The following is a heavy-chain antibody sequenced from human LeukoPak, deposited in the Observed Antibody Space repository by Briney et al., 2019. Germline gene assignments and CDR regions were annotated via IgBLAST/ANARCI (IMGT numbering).Heavy chain of an antibody. Sequence: GGSLRLSCAASGFTFSSYWMTWVRQAPGKGLEWVANVNKDGSEKYYKDSVRGRFTISRDNAKNSLYLQMNSLRAEDTAVYYCARELIVGVAEYFQHWGQGTLVTVSS. CDR1: GFTFSSYW. J-gene: IGHJ1*01. CDR3: ARELIVGVAEYFQH. V-gene: IGHV3-7*01. D-gene: IGHD1-26*01. CDR2: VNKDGSEK.